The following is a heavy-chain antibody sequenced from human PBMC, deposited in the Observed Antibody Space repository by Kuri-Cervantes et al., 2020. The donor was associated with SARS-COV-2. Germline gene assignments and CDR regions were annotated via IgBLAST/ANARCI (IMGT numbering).Heavy chain of an antibody. D-gene: IGHD1-26*01. J-gene: IGHJ4*02. CDR1: GFTFSSYG. V-gene: IGHV3-30*18. Sequence: SLKISCAASGFTFSSYGMHWVRQAPGKGLEWVAVISYDGSNKYYADSVKGRFTISRDNSKNTLYLQMNSLRAEDTAVYYCAKEYSGSWGYGYWGQGTLVTVSS. CDR2: ISYDGSNK. CDR3: AKEYSGSWGYGY.